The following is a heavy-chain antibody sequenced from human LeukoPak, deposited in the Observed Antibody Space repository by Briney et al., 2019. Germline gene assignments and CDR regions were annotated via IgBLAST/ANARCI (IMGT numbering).Heavy chain of an antibody. CDR3: ARGGGITIFGVAQWDDAFDI. V-gene: IGHV1-8*01. CDR2: MNPNSGNT. CDR1: GYTFTSYD. J-gene: IGHJ3*02. D-gene: IGHD3-3*01. Sequence: ASVKVSCKASGYTFTSYDINWVRQATGQGLEWMGWMNPNSGNTGYAQKFQGRVTMTRNTSISTAYMELSSLRSEDTAVYYCARGGGITIFGVAQWDDAFDIWGQGTMVTVSS.